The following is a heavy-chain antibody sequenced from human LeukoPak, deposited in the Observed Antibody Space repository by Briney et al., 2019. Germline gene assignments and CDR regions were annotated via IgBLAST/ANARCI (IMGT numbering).Heavy chain of an antibody. D-gene: IGHD3-22*01. J-gene: IGHJ4*02. V-gene: IGHV1-18*01. CDR1: GYTFTNYA. CDR2: ISAYNGNT. CDR3: ARDKNHYDTRGDF. Sequence: ASVKVSCKASGYTFTNYAISWVRQAPGQGLEWMGWISAYNGNTNYAQNLQGRVTMTTDTSTSTAYMVLRSLRSDDTAVYYCARDKNHYDTRGDFWGQGTLVTVSS.